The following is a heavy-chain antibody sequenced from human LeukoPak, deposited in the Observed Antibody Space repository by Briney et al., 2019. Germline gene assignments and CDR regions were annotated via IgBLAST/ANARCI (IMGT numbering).Heavy chain of an antibody. J-gene: IGHJ4*02. CDR3: ARAFIVRYGDAEFDY. V-gene: IGHV4-30-4*08. CDR2: IYYSGST. D-gene: IGHD4-17*01. Sequence: SETLSLTCTVSGGSISSGDYYWSWIRQPPGKGREWIGYIYYSGSTYYNPSLKSRVTISVDTSKNQFSLKLSSVTAADTAVYYCARAFIVRYGDAEFDYWGRGTLVTVSS. CDR1: GGSISSGDYY.